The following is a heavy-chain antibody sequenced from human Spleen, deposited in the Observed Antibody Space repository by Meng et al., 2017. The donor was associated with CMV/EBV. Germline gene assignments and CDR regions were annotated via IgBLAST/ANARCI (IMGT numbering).Heavy chain of an antibody. V-gene: IGHV5-51*01. D-gene: IGHD2-15*01. CDR3: ARPPHCTGGRCYLSDY. CDR2: IYLGDSDI. J-gene: IGHJ4*02. CDR1: GYSFTSLW. Sequence: KVSCKASGYSFTSLWVGWVRQTPEKGLEWMAIIYLGDSDIRYNPSFRGQVTISVDKSINTAYLQWSSLKASDSAMYYCARPPHCTGGRCYLSDYWGQGTLVTVSS.